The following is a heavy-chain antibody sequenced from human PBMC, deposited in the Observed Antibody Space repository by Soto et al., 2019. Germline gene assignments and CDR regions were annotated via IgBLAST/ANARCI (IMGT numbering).Heavy chain of an antibody. Sequence: TSETLSLTCAVYGGSFSGYYWSWIRQPPGKGLEWIGEINHSGSTNYNPSLKSRVTISVDTSKNQFSLKLSSVTAADTAVYYCARVQQQTYYFDYWGQGTLVTVSS. CDR3: ARVQQQTYYFDY. CDR2: INHSGST. CDR1: GGSFSGYY. V-gene: IGHV4-34*01. D-gene: IGHD6-13*01. J-gene: IGHJ4*02.